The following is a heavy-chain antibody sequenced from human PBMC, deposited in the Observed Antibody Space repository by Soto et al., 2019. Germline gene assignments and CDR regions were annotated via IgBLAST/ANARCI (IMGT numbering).Heavy chain of an antibody. D-gene: IGHD3-9*01. CDR2: LSQDGANE. V-gene: IGHV3-23*01. J-gene: IGHJ4*02. Sequence: EVQLLESGGYLVRPGESLRLSCTASGFILSNYAMNWVRQAPGKGLEWVSTLSQDGANEHYAASVKGRFTISRDGSKNTLYLQRNSLRAEDTAMYYCAKDPSTGSADYWGQGTQVTVSS. CDR1: GFILSNYA. CDR3: AKDPSTGSADY.